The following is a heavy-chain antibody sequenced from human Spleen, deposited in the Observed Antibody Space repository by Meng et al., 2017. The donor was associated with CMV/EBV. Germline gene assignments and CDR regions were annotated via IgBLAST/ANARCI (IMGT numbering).Heavy chain of an antibody. V-gene: IGHV3-23*01. Sequence: GGSLRLSYAASGFTFSSYAMSWVRQAPGKGLEWVSAISGSGGSTYYADSVKGRFTISRDNSKNTLYLQMNSLRAEDTAVYYCAKGHYGSGETNFDYWGQGTLVTVSS. CDR1: GFTFSSYA. CDR2: ISGSGGST. CDR3: AKGHYGSGETNFDY. J-gene: IGHJ4*02. D-gene: IGHD3-10*01.